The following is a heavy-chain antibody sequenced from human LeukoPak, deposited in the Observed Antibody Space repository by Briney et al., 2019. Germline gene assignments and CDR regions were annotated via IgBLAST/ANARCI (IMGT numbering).Heavy chain of an antibody. D-gene: IGHD6-19*01. CDR1: GGSISYFY. CDR2: IYYSGST. J-gene: IGHJ6*03. Sequence: SETLSLTCTVSGGSISYFYWSWIRQPAGRGLEWIGYIYYSGSTNYNPSLKSRVTISVDTSKNQFSLKLSSVTAADTAEYYCARLYPEWLDYWNNYHHYMDVWGKGATVTVSS. V-gene: IGHV4-59*01. CDR3: ARLYPEWLDYWNNYHHYMDV.